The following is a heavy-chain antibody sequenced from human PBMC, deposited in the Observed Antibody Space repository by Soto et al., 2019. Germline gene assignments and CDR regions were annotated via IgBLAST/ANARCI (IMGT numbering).Heavy chain of an antibody. CDR1: GFTFSDFE. D-gene: IGHD1-7*01. V-gene: IGHV3-30-3*01. J-gene: IGHJ4*02. CDR3: ARRTGTAPLFDY. CDR2: ISYDGSNQ. Sequence: QVQLVESGGGVVQPGRSLRLSCSASGFTFSDFEMYWVRQAPGKGLDWVAFISYDGSNQYYAGSVKGRFTVTRDNSKNTLFLLMNSLRPEDTAVYFCARRTGTAPLFDYWGQGTLVTVSS.